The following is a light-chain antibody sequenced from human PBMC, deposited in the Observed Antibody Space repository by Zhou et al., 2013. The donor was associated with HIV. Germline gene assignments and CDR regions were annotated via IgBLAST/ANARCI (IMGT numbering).Light chain of an antibody. Sequence: DIQLTQSPSTLSASVGDRVIITCRASQSINTWVAWYQQKPGKVPKLLIYKASSLESGVPSRFSGGGSGTEFTLTISSLQPDDFATYYCQQYNSYSSWMFGQGTKVEIK. J-gene: IGKJ1*01. V-gene: IGKV1-5*03. CDR2: KAS. CDR3: QQYNSYSSWM. CDR1: QSINTW.